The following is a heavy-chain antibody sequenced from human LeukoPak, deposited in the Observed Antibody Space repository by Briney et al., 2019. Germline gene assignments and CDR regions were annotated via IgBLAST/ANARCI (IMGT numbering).Heavy chain of an antibody. CDR1: GFTFSDYY. V-gene: IGHV3-11*01. Sequence: GGSLRLSCTASGFTFSDYYMTWVRQPPGKGLDWVSSISTSGGDVYYAYSVKGRFTISRDNTKKTLYLQMNSLGAEDTAVYYCTRDCACSRSSPDSWGQGTQVTVSS. CDR2: ISTSGGDV. D-gene: IGHD6-6*01. J-gene: IGHJ4*02. CDR3: TRDCACSRSSPDS.